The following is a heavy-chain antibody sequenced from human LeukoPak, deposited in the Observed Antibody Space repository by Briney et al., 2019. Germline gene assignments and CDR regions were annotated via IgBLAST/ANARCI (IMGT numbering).Heavy chain of an antibody. Sequence: GGSLGLSCAASGFIVSSDYLTWVRLAPGKGLEWLSHISISGTTIHYADSVKGRFTISRDNAKNSVYLQMTSPRAEDTALYYCAKDATAVPGTVYMDVWGKGTTVTISS. CDR3: AKDATAVPGTVYMDV. CDR2: ISISGTTI. V-gene: IGHV3-48*03. CDR1: GFIVSSDY. J-gene: IGHJ6*03. D-gene: IGHD6-13*01.